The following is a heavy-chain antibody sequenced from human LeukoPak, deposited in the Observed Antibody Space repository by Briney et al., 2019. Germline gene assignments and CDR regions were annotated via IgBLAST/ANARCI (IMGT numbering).Heavy chain of an antibody. CDR1: GGSVSSYY. CDR3: AREGDYENWFDP. Sequence: SETLSLTCTVSGGSVSSYYWSWLRQPPGKGLEWIGYIYYNGITNYNPSLMSRITISIETSKNQISLKLNSMTAADTAIYYCAREGDYENWFDPWGQGTLVTVSS. D-gene: IGHD4-17*01. J-gene: IGHJ5*02. V-gene: IGHV4-59*02. CDR2: IYYNGIT.